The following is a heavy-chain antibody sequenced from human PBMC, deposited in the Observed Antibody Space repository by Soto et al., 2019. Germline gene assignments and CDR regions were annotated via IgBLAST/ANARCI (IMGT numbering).Heavy chain of an antibody. CDR1: GFTFSSYA. V-gene: IGHV3-23*01. Sequence: EVQLLESGGGLVQPGGSLRLSCAASGFTFSSYAMSWVRQAPGKGLEWVSAISGSGGSTYYADSVKGRFTISRDNSKNTLYLQMNRRRGEDTEVYDCAKDTQGGIMVRGATRYYYYYLDVWGNGTTVTVSS. D-gene: IGHD3-10*01. J-gene: IGHJ6*03. CDR3: AKDTQGGIMVRGATRYYYYYLDV. CDR2: ISGSGGST.